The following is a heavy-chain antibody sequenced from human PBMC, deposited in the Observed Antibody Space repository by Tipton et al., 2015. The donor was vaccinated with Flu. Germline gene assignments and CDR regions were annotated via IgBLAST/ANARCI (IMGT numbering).Heavy chain of an antibody. V-gene: IGHV3-23*01. CDR2: ITGSGGSA. Sequence: GSLRLSCAASGFTFSNYAMTWVRQAPGKGLEWVSSITGSGGSAYYADSVKGRFTISRDNSKNTVYLQMNSLRAEDTAIFYCAKGLWEAAAGDYYYYGMDVWGQGTTVTVSS. CDR3: AKGLWEAAAGDYYYYGMDV. J-gene: IGHJ6*02. D-gene: IGHD6-13*01. CDR1: GFTFSNYA.